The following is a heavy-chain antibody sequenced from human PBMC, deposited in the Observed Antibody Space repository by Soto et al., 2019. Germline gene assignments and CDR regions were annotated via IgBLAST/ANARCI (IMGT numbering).Heavy chain of an antibody. Sequence: SETLSLTCAVYGGSLSGYYWSWIRQPPGKGLEWIGEINHSGSTNYNPSLKSRVTISVDTSKNQFSLKLSSVTAADTAVYYCARRYDFWSGYYTLYYYYYGMDVWGQGTTVTVSS. D-gene: IGHD3-3*01. CDR2: INHSGST. CDR3: ARRYDFWSGYYTLYYYYYGMDV. V-gene: IGHV4-34*01. CDR1: GGSLSGYY. J-gene: IGHJ6*02.